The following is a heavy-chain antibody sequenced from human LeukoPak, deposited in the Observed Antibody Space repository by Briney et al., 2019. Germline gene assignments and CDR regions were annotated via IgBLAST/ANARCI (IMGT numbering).Heavy chain of an antibody. J-gene: IGHJ5*02. V-gene: IGHV4-4*07. CDR3: ARVGSSSSGNWFDP. D-gene: IGHD6-6*01. Sequence: SETLSLTCTVSGGSISSYYWSWIRQPAGKGLEWIGRIYTSGSTNYNPSLKSRVTMSVDTSKNQFSLKLSSVTAADTAVYYCARVGSSSSGNWFDPWGQGTLVTVSS. CDR2: IYTSGST. CDR1: GGSISSYY.